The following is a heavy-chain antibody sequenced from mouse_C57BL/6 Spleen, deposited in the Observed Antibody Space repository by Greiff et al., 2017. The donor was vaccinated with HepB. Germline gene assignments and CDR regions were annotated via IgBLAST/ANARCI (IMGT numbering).Heavy chain of an antibody. Sequence: EVHLVESGEGLVKPGGSLKLSCAASGFTFSSYAMSWVRQTPEKRLEWVAYISSGGDYIYYADTVKGRFTISRDNARNTLYLQMSSLKSEDTAMYYCTRVYDGYYGRMDYWGQGTSVTVSS. CDR2: ISSGGDYI. CDR3: TRVYDGYYGRMDY. J-gene: IGHJ4*01. V-gene: IGHV5-9-1*02. CDR1: GFTFSSYA. D-gene: IGHD2-3*01.